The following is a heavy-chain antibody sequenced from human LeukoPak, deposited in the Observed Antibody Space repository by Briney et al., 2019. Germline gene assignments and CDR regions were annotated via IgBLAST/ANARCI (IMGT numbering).Heavy chain of an antibody. Sequence: GSLRLSCSASGFTFSSYAMSWVRPAPGKGLGWVSAISGSGGSTYYADSVKGRFTISRDNSKNTLYLQMNSLRAEDTAVYYCARMGVKSRDGYSMDYYYYMDVWGKGTTVTVSS. D-gene: IGHD5-24*01. J-gene: IGHJ6*03. CDR2: ISGSGGST. CDR3: ARMGVKSRDGYSMDYYYYMDV. CDR1: GFTFSSYA. V-gene: IGHV3-23*01.